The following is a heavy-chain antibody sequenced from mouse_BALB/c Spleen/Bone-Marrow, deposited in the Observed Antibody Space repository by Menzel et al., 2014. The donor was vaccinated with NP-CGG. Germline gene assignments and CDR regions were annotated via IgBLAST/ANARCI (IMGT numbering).Heavy chain of an antibody. D-gene: IGHD2-4*01. J-gene: IGHJ2*01. CDR1: GYTFPDHA. Sequence: QVQLKESDTELVKPGASVKISCKASGYTFPDHAIHWVKQRPEQGLEWIGYISPGNGYIKYNEKFKGKATLTADKSSSTAYMQFNSLTSEDSAVYFCKRWDYDEAFDYWGQGTTLTVSS. CDR3: KRWDYDEAFDY. CDR2: ISPGNGYI. V-gene: IGHV1S53*03.